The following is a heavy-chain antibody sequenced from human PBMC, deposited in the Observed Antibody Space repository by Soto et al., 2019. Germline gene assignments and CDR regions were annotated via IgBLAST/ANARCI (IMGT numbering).Heavy chain of an antibody. J-gene: IGHJ6*03. CDR2: IYYSGST. D-gene: IGHD3-9*01. Sequence: SETLSLTCTVSGGSISSYYWSWIRQPPGKGLEWIGYIYYSGSTNYNPSLKSRVTISVDTSKNQFSLKLSSVTAADTAVYYCARADYDILTGYPWSSYYMDVWGKGTTVTVSS. V-gene: IGHV4-59*01. CDR3: ARADYDILTGYPWSSYYMDV. CDR1: GGSISSYY.